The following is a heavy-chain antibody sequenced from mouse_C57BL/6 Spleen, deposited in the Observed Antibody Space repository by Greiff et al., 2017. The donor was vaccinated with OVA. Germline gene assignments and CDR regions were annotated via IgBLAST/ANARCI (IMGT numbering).Heavy chain of an antibody. J-gene: IGHJ2*01. Sequence: VKLMESGPELVKPGASVKISCKASGYAFSSSWMNWVKQRPGKGLEWIGRIYPGDGDTNYNGKFKGKATLTADKSSSTAYMQLSSLTSEDSAVYFCARDGSSSYYFDYWGQGTTLTVSS. D-gene: IGHD1-1*01. CDR1: GYAFSSSW. CDR3: ARDGSSSYYFDY. CDR2: IYPGDGDT. V-gene: IGHV1-82*01.